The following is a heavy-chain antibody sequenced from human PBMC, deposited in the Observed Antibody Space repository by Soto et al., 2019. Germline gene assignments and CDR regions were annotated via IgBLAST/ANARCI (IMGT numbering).Heavy chain of an antibody. J-gene: IGHJ3*02. Sequence: PGESLKISCKTSGYSFISYWVAWVRQKHGKGLEWMGTFYPGDSTSTYSPSFQGQVTISVDKSISTAYLHLSSLKASDTAMYYCARLIGYCRNNDCSWTFDIWGQGTTVAVSS. CDR2: FYPGDSTS. D-gene: IGHD2-2*03. CDR1: GYSFISYW. V-gene: IGHV5-51*01. CDR3: ARLIGYCRNNDCSWTFDI.